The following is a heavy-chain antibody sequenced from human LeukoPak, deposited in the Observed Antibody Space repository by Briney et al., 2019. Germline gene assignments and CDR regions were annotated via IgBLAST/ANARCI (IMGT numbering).Heavy chain of an antibody. CDR2: IKQDGSET. D-gene: IGHD3-22*01. V-gene: IGHV3-7*01. J-gene: IGHJ2*01. CDR3: ARDRDSRWDFDL. Sequence: GGSLRLSCAASGFTSSTYWMSWVRQAPGKGLEWVASIKQDGSETYYVDSVKGRFTLSRDNAKNLLYLQMNSLRADDTAVYYCARDRDSRWDFDLWGRGTLVTVSP. CDR1: GFTSSTYW.